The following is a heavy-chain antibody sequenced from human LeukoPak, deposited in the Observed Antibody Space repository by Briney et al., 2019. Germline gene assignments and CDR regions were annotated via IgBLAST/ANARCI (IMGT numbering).Heavy chain of an antibody. V-gene: IGHV1-46*01. CDR2: INPSGGST. Sequence: ASVKVSCKASGYTFTSYYMHWVRQAPGQGLEWMGMINPSGGSTSYAQKFQGRVTMTRDTSTSTVYMELSSLRSEDTAVYYCARDGILVGALEYCFDYWGQGTLVTVSS. CDR3: ARDGILVGALEYCFDY. J-gene: IGHJ4*02. CDR1: GYTFTSYY. D-gene: IGHD1-26*01.